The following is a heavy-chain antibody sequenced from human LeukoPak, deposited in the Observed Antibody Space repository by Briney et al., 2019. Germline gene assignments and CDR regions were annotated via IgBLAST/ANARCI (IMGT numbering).Heavy chain of an antibody. CDR2: IKQDGSEN. J-gene: IGHJ4*02. CDR1: GFTFSTFW. D-gene: IGHD2-2*01. CDR3: ARAFSIAY. Sequence: GGSLRLSCAASGFTFSTFWMTWVRQAPGKGLEWVANIKQDGSENYYVDSVKGRFTISRDNAKNSLYLQMNNLRPEDTAMYYCARAFSIAYWGQETLVTVSS. V-gene: IGHV3-7*01.